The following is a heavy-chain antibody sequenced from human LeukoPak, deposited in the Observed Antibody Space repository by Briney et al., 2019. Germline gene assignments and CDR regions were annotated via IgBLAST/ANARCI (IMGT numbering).Heavy chain of an antibody. CDR2: ISGSGGST. J-gene: IGHJ4*02. CDR1: GFTFSSYA. V-gene: IGHV3-23*01. Sequence: GGSLRLSCAASGFTFSSYAMGWVRQAPGKGLEWVSAISGSGGSTYYADSVKGRFTISRDNSKNTLYLKMNSLRAEDTAVYYCAKGDGEDDILTGYYDWGQGTLVTVSS. D-gene: IGHD3-9*01. CDR3: AKGDGEDDILTGYYD.